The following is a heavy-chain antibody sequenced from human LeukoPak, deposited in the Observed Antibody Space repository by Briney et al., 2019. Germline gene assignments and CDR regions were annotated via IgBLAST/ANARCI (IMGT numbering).Heavy chain of an antibody. Sequence: GGSLRLSCAASGFTFSSYTMNWVRQAPGKGLEWVSYVSASGSATYYGDSVKGRFTISRDNAKNSVYMQMNSLRDEDTAVYYCARISGPGARGYLDHWGQGTLVTVSS. V-gene: IGHV3-48*02. J-gene: IGHJ4*02. D-gene: IGHD6-13*01. CDR3: ARISGPGARGYLDH. CDR2: VSASGSAT. CDR1: GFTFSSYT.